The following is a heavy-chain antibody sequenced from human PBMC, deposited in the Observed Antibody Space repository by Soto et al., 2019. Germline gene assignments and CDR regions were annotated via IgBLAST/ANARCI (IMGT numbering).Heavy chain of an antibody. CDR2: ISAYNGNT. CDR1: GYTFTSYG. Sequence: GASVKVSCKASGYTFTSYGISWVRQAPGQGLEWMGWISAYNGNTNYAQKLQGRVTMTTDTSTSTAYMELRSLRSDDTAVYYCARGINSSGWRNWLDPWGQGTLVTVSS. J-gene: IGHJ5*02. CDR3: ARGINSSGWRNWLDP. D-gene: IGHD6-19*01. V-gene: IGHV1-18*01.